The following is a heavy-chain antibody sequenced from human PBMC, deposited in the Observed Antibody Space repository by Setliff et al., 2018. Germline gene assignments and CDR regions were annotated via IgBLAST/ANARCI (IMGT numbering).Heavy chain of an antibody. D-gene: IGHD3-16*01. V-gene: IGHV4-4*08. CDR2: IYNNGRT. J-gene: IGHJ6*03. CDR3: ARDWRGETVNLGYMDV. CDR1: GGSISGYY. Sequence: ETLSLTCSVSGGSISGYYWSWLRQPPGKGLEWIGYIYNNGRTNYHPALKRRVTMSVDTSKNQLSLTLRSVTAADTAVYYCARDWRGETVNLGYMDVWGKGTTVTVSS.